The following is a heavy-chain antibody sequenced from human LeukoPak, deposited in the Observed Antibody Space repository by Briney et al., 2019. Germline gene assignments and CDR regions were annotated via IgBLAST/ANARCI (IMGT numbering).Heavy chain of an antibody. CDR1: GGSFSGYY. CDR3: ARGPNLQYYYGMDV. Sequence: SETLSLTCAVYGGSFSGYYWSWIRQSPGKGLEWIGEINHSGSTNYNPSLKSRVAISVDASQNQFSLKLSSVTAADTAVYYCARGPNLQYYYGMDVWGQGTTVTVSS. J-gene: IGHJ6*02. V-gene: IGHV4-34*01. D-gene: IGHD1-1*01. CDR2: INHSGST.